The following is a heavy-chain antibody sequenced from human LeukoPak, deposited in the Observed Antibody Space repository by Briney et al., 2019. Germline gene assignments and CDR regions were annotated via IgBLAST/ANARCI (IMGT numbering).Heavy chain of an antibody. CDR2: SYFTGSP. CDR1: GSISSYY. CDR3: AGVRSTVGWRSFDY. J-gene: IGHJ4*02. D-gene: IGHD4-23*01. V-gene: IGHV4-59*08. Sequence: SETLSLTCTVSGSISSYYWSWIRQSPGKGLEWIGHSYFTGSPNYNPSLKSRATISVDTPKNQFSLELTSETAADTAVYYCAGVRSTVGWRSFDYWGQGILVTVSS.